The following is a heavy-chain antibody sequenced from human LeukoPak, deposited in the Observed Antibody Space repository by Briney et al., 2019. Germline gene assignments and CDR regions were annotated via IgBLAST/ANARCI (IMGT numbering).Heavy chain of an antibody. D-gene: IGHD2-2*01. CDR2: IRSKAYGGTT. J-gene: IGHJ4*02. V-gene: IGHV3-49*04. CDR3: TRDRVGLVRPSGYSDY. CDR1: GFTFGDYA. Sequence: PGGSLRLSCTASGFTFGDYAMSWVRQAPGKGLEWVGFIRSKAYGGTTEYAASVKGRFTISRDDSKSIAYLQMNSLKTEDTAVYYCTRDRVGLVRPSGYSDYWGQGTLVTVSS.